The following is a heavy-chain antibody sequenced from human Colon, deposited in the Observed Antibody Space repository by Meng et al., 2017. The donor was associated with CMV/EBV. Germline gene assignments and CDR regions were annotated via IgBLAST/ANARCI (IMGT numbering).Heavy chain of an antibody. D-gene: IGHD3-3*01. J-gene: IGHJ4*02. CDR2: ISSSGSTM. Sequence: GESLKISCAASGFTFSDYYMSWIRQAPGKGLEWISYISSSGSTMDYADSVKGRFTISRDNAKNSLYLQMNSLRAEDTAVYYCARDTYYDFWSGYWQFDYWGQGTLVTVSS. CDR1: GFTFSDYY. V-gene: IGHV3-11*01. CDR3: ARDTYYDFWSGYWQFDY.